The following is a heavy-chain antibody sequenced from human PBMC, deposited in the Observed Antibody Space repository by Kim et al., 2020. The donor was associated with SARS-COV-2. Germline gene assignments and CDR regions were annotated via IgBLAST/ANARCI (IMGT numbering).Heavy chain of an antibody. Sequence: VKGRFAITRNNCKNTLYLQKNSLRAEDTGVYYCAREFFSGYSISLGSFDYWGQGTLVTVSS. CDR3: AREFFSGYSISLGSFDY. V-gene: IGHV3-30*07. D-gene: IGHD5-18*01. J-gene: IGHJ4*02.